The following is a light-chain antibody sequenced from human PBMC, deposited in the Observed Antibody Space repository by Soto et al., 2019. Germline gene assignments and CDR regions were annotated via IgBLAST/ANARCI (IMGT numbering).Light chain of an antibody. J-gene: IGLJ1*01. CDR3: QTWGTGIRV. CDR1: SGDHSYA. CDR2: LNSDGSH. Sequence: QSVLTQSPSASASLGASVKLTCSQSSGDHSYAIAWHQQQPEKGPRYLMKLNSDGSHNKGDGIPDRFSGSSSGAERYLTISSLQSEDEADYYCQTWGTGIRVFGTGTKVTVL. V-gene: IGLV4-69*01.